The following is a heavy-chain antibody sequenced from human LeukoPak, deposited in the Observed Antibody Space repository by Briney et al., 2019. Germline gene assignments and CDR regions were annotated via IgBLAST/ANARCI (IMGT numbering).Heavy chain of an antibody. J-gene: IGHJ6*04. Sequence: GGSLRLSCVASGFTLSSFEMNWVRQAPGEGREWVSHISTGTYIAYTDCVKGRFTISRDNAKNSMFLQMNSLSAEDTAVYYCAGLGITMIGGVWGKGTTVTISS. CDR1: GFTLSSFE. D-gene: IGHD3-10*02. CDR3: AGLGITMIGGV. CDR2: ISTGTYI. V-gene: IGHV3-48*03.